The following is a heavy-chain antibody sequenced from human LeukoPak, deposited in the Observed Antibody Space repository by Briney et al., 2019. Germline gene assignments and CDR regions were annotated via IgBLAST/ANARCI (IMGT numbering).Heavy chain of an antibody. V-gene: IGHV4-39*07. D-gene: IGHD1-26*01. Sequence: SETLSLTCTVSGGSISSSSYYWGWIRQPPGKGLEWIGSIYYSGSTYYNPSLKSRVTISVDTSKNQFSLKLSSVTAADTAVYYWARDRWELLDAFDIWGQGTMVTVSS. CDR1: GGSISSSSYY. J-gene: IGHJ3*02. CDR2: IYYSGST. CDR3: ARDRWELLDAFDI.